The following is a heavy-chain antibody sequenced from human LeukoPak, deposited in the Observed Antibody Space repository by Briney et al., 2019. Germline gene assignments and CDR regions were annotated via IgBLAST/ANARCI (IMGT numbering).Heavy chain of an antibody. D-gene: IGHD2-15*01. Sequence: GGSLRLSCAASGSTFSAYWMTWVRQAPGKGLEWVANINEGSNLKMYVDSVKGRFTISRDYTTNSLYLQMNSLRAEDTAVYYCARVGCSGGSCYSKALDIWGQGTMVTVSS. CDR1: GSTFSAYW. J-gene: IGHJ3*02. CDR3: ARVGCSGGSCYSKALDI. V-gene: IGHV3-7*01. CDR2: INEGSNLK.